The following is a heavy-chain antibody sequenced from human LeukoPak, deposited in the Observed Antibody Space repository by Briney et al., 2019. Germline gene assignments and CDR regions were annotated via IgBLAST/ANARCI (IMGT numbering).Heavy chain of an antibody. D-gene: IGHD3-10*01. V-gene: IGHV3-7*01. J-gene: IGHJ4*02. CDR1: GFSFSRYL. CDR3: ARVPGFDY. CDR2: IRQDGMEK. Sequence: GGSLRLSCAASGFSFSRYLMSWVRQTPGKGLEWVATIRQDGMEKYYGDSVRGRFTISRDNAKTSLYLQMNGLRDEDTGLYYCARVPGFDYWGQGTLVTVSS.